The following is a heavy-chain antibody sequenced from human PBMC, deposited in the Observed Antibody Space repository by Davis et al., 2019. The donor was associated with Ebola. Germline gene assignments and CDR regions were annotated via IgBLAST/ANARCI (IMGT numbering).Heavy chain of an antibody. V-gene: IGHV3-15*01. J-gene: IGHJ1*01. Sequence: PGGSLRLSCAASGFTFANAWMTWVRQAPEKGLEWVGRIKSKTDGETTEYAAPVKGRFTISRDDSKKTLDLQMNSLKTEDTAVYYCATGGEYFQYWGQGTVVTVSS. CDR1: GFTFANAW. CDR2: IKSKTDGETT. CDR3: ATGGEYFQY.